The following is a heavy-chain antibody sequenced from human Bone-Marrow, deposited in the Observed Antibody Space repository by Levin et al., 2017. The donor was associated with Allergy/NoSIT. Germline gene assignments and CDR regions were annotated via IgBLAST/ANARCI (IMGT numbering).Heavy chain of an antibody. CDR1: GFTFSSYG. CDR3: AKLGAWRKVLSVNFDY. V-gene: IGHV3-30*18. Sequence: GGSLRLSCAASGFTFSSYGMHWVRQAPGKGLEWVAVISYDGSNKYYADSVKGRFTISRDNSKNTLYLQMNSLRAEDTAVYYCAKLGAWRKVLSVNFDYWGKGTLVTVSS. D-gene: IGHD3-16*01. CDR2: ISYDGSNK. J-gene: IGHJ4*02.